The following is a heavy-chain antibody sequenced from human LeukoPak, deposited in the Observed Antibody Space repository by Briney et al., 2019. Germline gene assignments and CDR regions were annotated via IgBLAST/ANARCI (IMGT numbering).Heavy chain of an antibody. J-gene: IGHJ4*02. CDR2: IYYSGST. CDR1: GGSISSYY. D-gene: IGHD6-19*01. Sequence: PSETLSLTCTVSGGSISSYYWSWIRQPPGKGLEWIGYIYYSGSTNYNPSLKSRVTISVDTSKNQFSLKLSSVTAADTAVYYCARERGLSLYSSGWLDYWGQGTLVTVSS. V-gene: IGHV4-59*01. CDR3: ARERGLSLYSSGWLDY.